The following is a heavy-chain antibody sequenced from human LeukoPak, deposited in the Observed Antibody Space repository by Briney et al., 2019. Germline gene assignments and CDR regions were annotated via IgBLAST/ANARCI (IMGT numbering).Heavy chain of an antibody. CDR3: AREGGRNYYDSSGSHYLVTY. Sequence: ASVKLSCKASGYTFTSYYMHWVREAPGQGLEWMGIINPSGGSTSYAQKFQGRVTMTRDMSTSTVYMELSSLRSEDTAVYYCAREGGRNYYDSSGSHYLVTYWGQGTLVTVSS. CDR1: GYTFTSYY. CDR2: INPSGGST. D-gene: IGHD3-22*01. V-gene: IGHV1-46*01. J-gene: IGHJ4*02.